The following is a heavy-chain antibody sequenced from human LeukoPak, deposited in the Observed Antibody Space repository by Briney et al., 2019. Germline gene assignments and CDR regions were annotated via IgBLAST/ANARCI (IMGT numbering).Heavy chain of an antibody. CDR3: ARRGIAAAGTVAFDI. CDR2: IYYSGST. CDR1: GGSISSSSYY. V-gene: IGHV4-39*01. D-gene: IGHD6-13*01. Sequence: SETLSLTCTVSGGSISSSSYYWGWIRQPPGKGLEWIGSIYYSGSTYYNPSPKSRVTISVDTSKNQFSLKLSSVTAADTAVYYCARRGIAAAGTVAFDIWGQGTMVTVSS. J-gene: IGHJ3*02.